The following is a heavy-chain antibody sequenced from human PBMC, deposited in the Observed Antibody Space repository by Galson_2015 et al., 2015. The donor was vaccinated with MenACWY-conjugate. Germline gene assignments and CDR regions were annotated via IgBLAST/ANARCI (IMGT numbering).Heavy chain of an antibody. CDR2: ISPIDSKT. J-gene: IGHJ6*02. CDR3: ARHPPGGRGMDV. CDR1: GYNFLPYW. D-gene: IGHD1-26*01. Sequence: QSGAEVTKPGESLKISCKASGYNFLPYWIGWVRQVPGKGLEWVGLISPIDSKTRYSPAFEGRVTISADNSITTAYLQWNSLQASDTAMYYCARHPPGGRGMDVWGQGTTVTVSS. V-gene: IGHV5-51*01.